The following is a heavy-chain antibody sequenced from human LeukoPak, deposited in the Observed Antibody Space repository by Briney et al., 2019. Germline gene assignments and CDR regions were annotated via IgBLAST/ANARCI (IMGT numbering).Heavy chain of an antibody. Sequence: PGRSLRLSCAASGFSFSNYDMHWVRQAAGKGLQWVTFIRYDGSNKYYADSVKGRFTISRDNSKNTLYLQMNSLRAEDTAVYYCAKTVAGSFYFDYWGQGTLVTVPS. CDR1: GFSFSNYD. CDR2: IRYDGSNK. J-gene: IGHJ4*02. D-gene: IGHD6-19*01. CDR3: AKTVAGSFYFDY. V-gene: IGHV3-30*02.